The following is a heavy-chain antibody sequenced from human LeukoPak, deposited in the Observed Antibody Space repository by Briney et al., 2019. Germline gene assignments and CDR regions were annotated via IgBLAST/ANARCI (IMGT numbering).Heavy chain of an antibody. CDR3: ARAPMAITTSAFPDAFDF. CDR2: IYYSGST. J-gene: IGHJ3*01. CDR1: GGSISSYY. Sequence: SETLSLTCTVSGGSISSYYWSWIRQPPGKGLEWIGYIYYSGSTNYNPSLKSRVTISVDTSKNQFSLKLSSVTAADTAVYYCARAPMAITTSAFPDAFDFWGQGTMVTVSS. D-gene: IGHD5-12*01. V-gene: IGHV4-59*08.